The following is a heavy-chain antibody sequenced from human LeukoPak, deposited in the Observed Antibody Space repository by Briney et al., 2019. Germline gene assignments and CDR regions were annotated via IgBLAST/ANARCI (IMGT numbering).Heavy chain of an antibody. J-gene: IGHJ4*02. CDR1: GFTFSSYA. V-gene: IGHV3-21*01. CDR3: ARDAPGIAAPMVY. D-gene: IGHD6-13*01. Sequence: GGSLRLSCAASGFTFSSYAMSWVRQAPGKGLEWVSSISSSSSYIYYADSVKGRFTISRDNAKNSLYLQMNSLRAEDTAVYYCARDAPGIAAPMVYWGQGTLVTVSS. CDR2: ISSSSSYI.